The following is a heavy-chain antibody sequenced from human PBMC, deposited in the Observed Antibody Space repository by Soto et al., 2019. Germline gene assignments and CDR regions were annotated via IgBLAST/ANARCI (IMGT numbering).Heavy chain of an antibody. CDR1: GASISSVDHS. CDR2: IYYSGRA. D-gene: IGHD2-15*01. CDR3: ARVGGNEDFDT. J-gene: IGHJ4*02. V-gene: IGHV4-30-4*01. Sequence: QVQLQESGPGLVKPSQTLSLTCTVSGASISSVDHSWSWIRQPPGKGLEWIGYIYYSGRADHNPSLKSRVAISIDTSKNRFSLRLSSVTAADTAVYYCARVGGNEDFDTWGQGTLVTVSS.